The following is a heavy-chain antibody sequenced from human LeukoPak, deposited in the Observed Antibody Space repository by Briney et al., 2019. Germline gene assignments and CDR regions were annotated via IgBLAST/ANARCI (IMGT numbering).Heavy chain of an antibody. CDR2: IIPIFGTA. CDR3: AHSGGDTVTRFDY. CDR1: GGTFSSYA. J-gene: IGHJ4*02. V-gene: IGHV1-69*01. D-gene: IGHD4-11*01. Sequence: ASVKVSCKASGGTFSSYAISWVRQAPGQGLEWMGGIIPIFGTANYAQKFQGRVTITADESTSTDYMVLHSPRSEDTAVYYCAHSGGDTVTRFDYWGQGTLVTVSS.